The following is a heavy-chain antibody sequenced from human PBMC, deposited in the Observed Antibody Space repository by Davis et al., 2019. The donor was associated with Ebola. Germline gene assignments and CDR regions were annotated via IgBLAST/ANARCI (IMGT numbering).Heavy chain of an antibody. D-gene: IGHD3-10*01. V-gene: IGHV3-15*01. CDR1: GFTFSTAW. CDR3: STPYYNSGTFDY. CDR2: ITRNTDGGPT. Sequence: PGGSLRLSCAASGFTFSTAWMSWVRQAPGKGLEWVGRITRNTDGGPTDFAAPVKGRFTLSREYSQNTAYLQMNNLKTEDTAVYYCSTPYYNSGTFDYWGLGTQVTVSS. J-gene: IGHJ4*02.